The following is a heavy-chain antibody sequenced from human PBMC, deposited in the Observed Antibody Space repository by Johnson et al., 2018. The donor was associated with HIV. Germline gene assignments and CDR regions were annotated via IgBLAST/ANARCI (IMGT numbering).Heavy chain of an antibody. CDR2: TQYDGSNK. J-gene: IGHJ3*02. CDR3: AREGIAARLAAFDI. D-gene: IGHD6-6*01. Sequence: QVQLVESGGGVVQPGRSLRLSCAASGFTFSSYVMHWVRQAPGKGLEWVAFTQYDGSNKYYADSVKGRFTISRDNSKKTVYLQMNSLRAEDTAVYYCAREGIAARLAAFDIWGQWTIVTVSS. V-gene: IGHV3-30*02. CDR1: GFTFSSYV.